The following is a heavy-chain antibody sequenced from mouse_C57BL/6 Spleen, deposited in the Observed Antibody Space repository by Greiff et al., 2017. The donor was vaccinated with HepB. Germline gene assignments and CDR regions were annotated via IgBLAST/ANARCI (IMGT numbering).Heavy chain of an antibody. CDR3: ARMTTVVAPYYFDD. CDR2: IDPSDSET. CDR1: GYTFTSYW. D-gene: IGHD1-1*01. Sequence: VQLQQPGAELVRPGSSVKLSCKASGYTFTSYWMHWVKQRPIQGLEWIGNIDPSDSETHYNQKFKEKATCTVDKSSNTSYMQLSSLTSEDSAVYYCARMTTVVAPYYFDDWGQGTTLTVSS. J-gene: IGHJ2*01. V-gene: IGHV1-52*01.